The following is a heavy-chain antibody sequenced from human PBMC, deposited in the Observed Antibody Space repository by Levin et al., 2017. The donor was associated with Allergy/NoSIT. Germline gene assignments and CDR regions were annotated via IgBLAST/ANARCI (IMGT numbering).Heavy chain of an antibody. CDR2: ISSNGGST. CDR1: GFTFSSYA. V-gene: IGHV3-64D*06. J-gene: IGHJ5*02. D-gene: IGHD2-2*01. Sequence: QSGGSLRLSCSASGFTFSSYAMYWVRQAPGKGLEYVSAISSNGGSTYYADSVKGRFSISRDNSKNTLYLQMSSLRAEDTAVYHCVGIPAGMPAGWFDPWGQGTLVTVSS. CDR3: VGIPAGMPAGWFDP.